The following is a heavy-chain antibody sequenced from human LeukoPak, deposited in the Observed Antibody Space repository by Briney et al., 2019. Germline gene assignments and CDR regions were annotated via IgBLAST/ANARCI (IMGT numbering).Heavy chain of an antibody. CDR1: GGTFSSYA. CDR3: ARDRDEDTAMVWVAAFDI. V-gene: IGHV1-69*13. J-gene: IGHJ3*02. CDR2: IIPIFGTA. D-gene: IGHD5-18*01. Sequence: ASVKVSCKASGGTFSSYAISWVRQAPGQGLEWMGGIIPIFGTANYAQKFQGRVTITADESTSTAYMELSSLRSEDTAVYYCARDRDEDTAMVWVAAFDIWGQGTMVTVSS.